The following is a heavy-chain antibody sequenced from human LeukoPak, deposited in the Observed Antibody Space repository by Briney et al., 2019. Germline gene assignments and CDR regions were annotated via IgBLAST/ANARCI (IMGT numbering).Heavy chain of an antibody. CDR1: GGSFSGYY. CDR3: ARVPGSSGYYFDY. CDR2: INHSGST. V-gene: IGHV4-34*01. Sequence: SETLSLTCAVYGGSFSGYYWSWIRQPPGKGLEWIGEINHSGSTNYNPSLKSRVTISVDTSKNQFSLKLSFVTAADTAVYYCARVPGSSGYYFDYWGQGTLVTVSS. D-gene: IGHD3-22*01. J-gene: IGHJ4*02.